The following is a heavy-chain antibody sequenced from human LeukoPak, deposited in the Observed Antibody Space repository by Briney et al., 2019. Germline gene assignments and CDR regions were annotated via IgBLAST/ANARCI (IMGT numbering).Heavy chain of an antibody. D-gene: IGHD3-22*01. CDR3: ARVYYDSSGYPFDY. J-gene: IGHJ4*02. CDR1: GFTVSSNY. V-gene: IGHV3-66*01. Sequence: GGSLRLSCAASGFTVSSNYMSWVRQAPGKGLEWVSVIYSGGSTYYADSVKGRFTISRDNSKNTLYLQMNSLRAEDTAVYYCARVYYDSSGYPFDYWGQGTLVTVSS. CDR2: IYSGGST.